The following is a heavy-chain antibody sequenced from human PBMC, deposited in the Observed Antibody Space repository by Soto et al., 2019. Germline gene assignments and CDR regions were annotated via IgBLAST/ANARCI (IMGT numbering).Heavy chain of an antibody. CDR2: INHSGST. CDR1: GGSFSGYY. J-gene: IGHJ3*02. CDR3: ARATAVAPADI. V-gene: IGHV4-34*01. Sequence: SETLSLTCAVYGGSFSGYYWSWIRQPPGKGLEWIGEINHSGSTNYNPSLKSRVTISVDTSKNQFSLKLSSVTAADTAVYYCARATAVAPADIWGQGTMVTVSS. D-gene: IGHD6-19*01.